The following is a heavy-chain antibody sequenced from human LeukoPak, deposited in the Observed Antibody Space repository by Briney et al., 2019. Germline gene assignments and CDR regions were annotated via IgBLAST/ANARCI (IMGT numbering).Heavy chain of an antibody. D-gene: IGHD2-2*02. J-gene: IGHJ4*02. Sequence: ASVKVSCKASGYTFTSYDINWVRQATGQGLEWMGWMNPNSGNTGYAQKFQGRVTITRNTSISTAYMELSSLRSEDTAVYYCARGNRYCSSTSCYTFDYWGQGTLVTV. CDR1: GYTFTSYD. V-gene: IGHV1-8*03. CDR2: MNPNSGNT. CDR3: ARGNRYCSSTSCYTFDY.